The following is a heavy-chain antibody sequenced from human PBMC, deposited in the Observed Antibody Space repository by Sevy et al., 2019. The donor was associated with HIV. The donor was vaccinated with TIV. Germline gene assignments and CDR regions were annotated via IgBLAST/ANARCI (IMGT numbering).Heavy chain of an antibody. CDR1: GYTFISYG. CDR2: NSGDNGNT. D-gene: IGHD3-10*01. CDR3: ARDSMPTVQGIIITPYYYGMDL. J-gene: IGHJ6*02. V-gene: IGHV1-18*01. Sequence: ASVKVSCKASGYTFISYGISWVRQAPGQGLEWMGWNSGDNGNTISAQNLQGRVTMSTDTSTSTAYMELRSLRSDDTAVYYCARDSMPTVQGIIITPYYYGMDLWGQGTTVTVSS.